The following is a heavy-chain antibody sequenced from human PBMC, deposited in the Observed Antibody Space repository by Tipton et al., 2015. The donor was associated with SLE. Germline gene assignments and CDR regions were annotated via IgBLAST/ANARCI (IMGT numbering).Heavy chain of an antibody. CDR1: GLSFSGSA. CDR2: MRSKADSYAT. CDR3: TTSSSPFDY. V-gene: IGHV3-73*01. Sequence: QLVQSGGGLVQPGGSLRFSCAASGLSFSGSALHWVRQASGKRLKWVGRMRSKADSYATGYAASVEGRFTIARDESKNTAHLQMRSLKTEDTALYYCTTSSSPFDYWGQGTRVTVSS. D-gene: IGHD6-6*01. J-gene: IGHJ4*02.